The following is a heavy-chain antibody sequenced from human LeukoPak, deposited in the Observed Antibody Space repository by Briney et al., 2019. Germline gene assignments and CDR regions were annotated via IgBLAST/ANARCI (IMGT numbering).Heavy chain of an antibody. J-gene: IGHJ3*02. CDR2: FDPEDGET. Sequence: ASVKVSCKVSGYTLTELSMHWVRQAPGKGLEWMGGFDPEDGETIYAQKFQGRVTMTEDTSTDTAYMELSSLRSDDTAVYYCARDGYRRCHYDCSGREDAFDIWGQGTMVTVSS. V-gene: IGHV1-24*01. CDR3: ARDGYRRCHYDCSGREDAFDI. D-gene: IGHD3-22*01. CDR1: GYTLTELS.